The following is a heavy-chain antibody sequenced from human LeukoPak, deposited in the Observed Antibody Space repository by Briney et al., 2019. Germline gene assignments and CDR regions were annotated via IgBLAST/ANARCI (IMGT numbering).Heavy chain of an antibody. CDR1: GLTFSSYG. Sequence: GGSPRLSCAASGLTFSSYGMHWVRQAPGKGLEWVAVISYDGSNKYYADSVKGRFTISGDNSKNTLYLQMNSLRAEDTAVYYCAKDLRPRSSGMVAHFDYWGQGTLVTVSS. CDR2: ISYDGSNK. D-gene: IGHD1-26*01. V-gene: IGHV3-30*18. CDR3: AKDLRPRSSGMVAHFDY. J-gene: IGHJ4*02.